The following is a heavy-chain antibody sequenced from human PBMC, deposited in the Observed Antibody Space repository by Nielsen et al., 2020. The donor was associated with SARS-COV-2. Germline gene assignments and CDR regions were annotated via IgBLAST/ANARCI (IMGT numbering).Heavy chain of an antibody. Sequence: GESLKISCAASGFTFSDYYMSWVRQAPGKGLEWVSAISGSGGSTYYADSVKGRFTISRDNSKNTLYLQMNSLRAEDTAVYYCAKEASSSYGDWGQGTLVTVSS. CDR1: GFTFSDYY. D-gene: IGHD6-6*01. V-gene: IGHV3-23*01. CDR3: AKEASSSYGD. J-gene: IGHJ4*02. CDR2: ISGSGGST.